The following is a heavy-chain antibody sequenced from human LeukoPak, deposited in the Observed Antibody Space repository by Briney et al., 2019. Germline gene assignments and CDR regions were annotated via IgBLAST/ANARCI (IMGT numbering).Heavy chain of an antibody. CDR1: GYTFTSYY. CDR3: ARRSRGYXXGFRTNWFDP. CDR2: INPSGGST. Sequence: ASVKVSCKASGYTFTSYYMHWVRQAPGQGLEWMGIINPSGGSTSYAQKFQGRVTMTRDTSISTAYMELSRLRSDDTAVYYCARRSRGYXXGFRTNWFDPWGQGTLVTVX. D-gene: IGHD5-18*01. V-gene: IGHV1-46*01. J-gene: IGHJ5*02.